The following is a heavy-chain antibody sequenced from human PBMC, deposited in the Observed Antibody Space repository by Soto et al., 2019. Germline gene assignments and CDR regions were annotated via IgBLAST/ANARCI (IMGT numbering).Heavy chain of an antibody. V-gene: IGHV1-3*01. CDR3: GRYETFAWNDDLEL. D-gene: IGHD1-1*01. CDR2: INARSGKT. J-gene: IGHJ4*02. Sequence: QVLLVQSGAEVTKPGASVKVSCKASGYTLTRYAMHWVRQAPGQGLEWMGWINARSGKTKDSQKFQDRVTITRDTSASTAYMELSTLRYEDAASYYCGRYETFAWNDDLELWGQGNLVTVSS. CDR1: GYTLTRYA.